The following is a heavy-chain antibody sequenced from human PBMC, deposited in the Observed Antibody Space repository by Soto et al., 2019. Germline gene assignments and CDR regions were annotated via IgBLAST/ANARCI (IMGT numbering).Heavy chain of an antibody. CDR3: AREGQPAAGTTPHN. Sequence: PGGSLRLSCAASGFNFSSYAMHWVRQAPGKGLEWVAVISYDGGKKYYADSVKGRFTISRDNSKNTLYAEMNSLSAEDTAVYYCAREGQPAAGTTPHNWGQGTLVTVYS. D-gene: IGHD6-13*01. CDR2: ISYDGGKK. CDR1: GFNFSSYA. J-gene: IGHJ4*02. V-gene: IGHV3-30*04.